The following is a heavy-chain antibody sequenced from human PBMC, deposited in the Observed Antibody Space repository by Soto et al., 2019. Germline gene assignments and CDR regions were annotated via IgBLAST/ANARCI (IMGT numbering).Heavy chain of an antibody. CDR2: INGGTGQT. J-gene: IGHJ6*02. Sequence: ASVKVSCKASGYTFTSYAMHWVRQAPGQSLEWMGWINGGTGQTKHSHRFQGRVTITRDTSASTAYMELSSLRSEDTAVYYCARGKGMEENYYYYGLDIWGQGTTVTVSS. CDR3: ARGKGMEENYYYYGLDI. D-gene: IGHD1-1*01. CDR1: GYTFTSYA. V-gene: IGHV1-3*01.